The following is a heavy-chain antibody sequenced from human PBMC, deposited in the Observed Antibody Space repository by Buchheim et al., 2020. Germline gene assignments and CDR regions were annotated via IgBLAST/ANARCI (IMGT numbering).Heavy chain of an antibody. CDR1: GFTFSDYY. V-gene: IGHV3-11*01. D-gene: IGHD5-24*01. Sequence: QVQLVESGGGLVKPGGSLRLSCAASGFTFSDYYMSWIRQAPGKGLEWVSYISDSGTAVHYGDSVKGRSTSSRDTARNALYLEVNSLRADDTAIYYCARISGDGYNSALYSYYGLDVWGLGTT. CDR3: ARISGDGYNSALYSYYGLDV. J-gene: IGHJ6*02. CDR2: ISDSGTAV.